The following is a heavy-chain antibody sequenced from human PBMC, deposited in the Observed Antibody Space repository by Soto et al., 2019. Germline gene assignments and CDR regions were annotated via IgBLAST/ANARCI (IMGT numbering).Heavy chain of an antibody. V-gene: IGHV4-4*07. CDR2: IYSSGYV. CDR1: GDSISGYY. CDR3: ARERYSSSSRYWHGMDV. Sequence: QVQLQESGPGLVKPSETLSLTCTVSGDSISGYYWAWIRQPAGKGLEWIGRIYSSGYVNYNPSLKSRVTMSVDTSRNQFSLMLTSVTAADTAVYYCARERYSSSSRYWHGMDVWGQGATITVS. J-gene: IGHJ6*02. D-gene: IGHD6-6*01.